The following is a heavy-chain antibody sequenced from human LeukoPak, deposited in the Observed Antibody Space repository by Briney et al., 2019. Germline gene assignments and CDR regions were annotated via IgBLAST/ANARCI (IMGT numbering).Heavy chain of an antibody. CDR2: IIPNSGGT. J-gene: IGHJ4*02. Sequence: ASVKVSCKASGYTFTGYYMHWVPQAPGQGLEWMGRIIPNSGGTKYAQKFQGRVTMTRNTSITTAYMELSRLRSDDTAVYYCARDRAYDREFDSWGQGTLVTVSS. CDR1: GYTFTGYY. V-gene: IGHV1-2*06. D-gene: IGHD3-3*01. CDR3: ARDRAYDREFDS.